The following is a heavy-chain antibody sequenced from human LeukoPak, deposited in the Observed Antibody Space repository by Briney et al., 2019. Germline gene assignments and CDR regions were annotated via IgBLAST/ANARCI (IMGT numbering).Heavy chain of an antibody. D-gene: IGHD2-15*01. V-gene: IGHV3-11*04. CDR2: ISSSGSTI. Sequence: PGGSLRLSCAASGFTFSDYYMSWIRQAPGKGLEWVSYISSSGSTIYYADSVKGRFTISRDNAKNSLYLQMNSLRAEDTAVYYCARDERVRDIVEWKPYWGQGTLVTVSS. J-gene: IGHJ4*02. CDR1: GFTFSDYY. CDR3: ARDERVRDIVEWKPY.